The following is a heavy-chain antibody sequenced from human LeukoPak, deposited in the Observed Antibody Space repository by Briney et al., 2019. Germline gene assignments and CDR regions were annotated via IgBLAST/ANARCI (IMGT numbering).Heavy chain of an antibody. D-gene: IGHD6-13*01. CDR2: IYYSGST. Sequence: PSETLSLTCTVSGGSISSYYWSWIRQPPGKGLEWIRYIYYSGSTNYNPSLKSRVTISVDTSKNQFSLKLSSVTAADTAVYYCASGRQQLAHYGMDVWGQGTTVTVSS. V-gene: IGHV4-59*01. J-gene: IGHJ6*02. CDR1: GGSISSYY. CDR3: ASGRQQLAHYGMDV.